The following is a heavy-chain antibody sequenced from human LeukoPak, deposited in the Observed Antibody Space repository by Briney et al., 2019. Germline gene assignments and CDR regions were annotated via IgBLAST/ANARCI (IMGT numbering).Heavy chain of an antibody. CDR1: GGTFISYA. D-gene: IGHD2-15*01. Sequence: ASVKVSCKASGGTFISYAISWVRQAPGQGLEWMGGIIPIFGTANYAQKFQGRVTITTDESTSTAYMELSSLRSEDTAVYYCASPGYCSGGSCYRGGFDYWGQGTLVTVSS. CDR2: IIPIFGTA. J-gene: IGHJ4*02. V-gene: IGHV1-69*05. CDR3: ASPGYCSGGSCYRGGFDY.